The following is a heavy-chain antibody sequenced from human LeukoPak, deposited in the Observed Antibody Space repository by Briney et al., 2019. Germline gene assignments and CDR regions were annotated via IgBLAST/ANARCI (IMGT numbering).Heavy chain of an antibody. CDR1: GFTFDDYG. J-gene: IGHJ4*02. CDR2: INWNGGST. D-gene: IGHD2-15*01. V-gene: IGHV3-20*01. Sequence: GGSLRLSCAASGFTFDDYGMSRVRQAPGKGLEWVSGINWNGGSTGYADSVKGRFSISRDRAKNSLYLQMNSLRAEDTALYHCARGAGYGALDYWGQGTLVTVSS. CDR3: ARGAGYGALDY.